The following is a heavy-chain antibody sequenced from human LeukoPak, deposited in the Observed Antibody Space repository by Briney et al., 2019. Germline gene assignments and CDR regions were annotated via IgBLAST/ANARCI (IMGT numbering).Heavy chain of an antibody. Sequence: SETLSLTCTVSGGSISSYYWSWIRQPAGKGLEWIGRIYTSGSTNYNPSLKSRVTISVDTSKNQFSLKLSSVTAADTAVYYCARSLSPYYYGSGSYSGYFDYWGQGTLVTVSS. CDR2: IYTSGST. J-gene: IGHJ4*02. CDR3: ARSLSPYYYGSGSYSGYFDY. V-gene: IGHV4-4*07. CDR1: GGSISSYY. D-gene: IGHD3-10*01.